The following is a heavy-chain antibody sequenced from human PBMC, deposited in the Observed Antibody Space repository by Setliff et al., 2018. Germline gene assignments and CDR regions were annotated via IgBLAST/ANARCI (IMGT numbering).Heavy chain of an antibody. J-gene: IGHJ3*01. D-gene: IGHD6-6*01. V-gene: IGHV1-18*01. CDR1: GYTFTSFG. Sequence: ASVKVSCKTSGYTFTSFGVSWVRQAPGQGXGXXXXXXGXXXFTQYSQKFKXXVAVTIDKSTSTAYMDLTSLRSDDTAVYYCLRDRPYSNSPEYSFDVWGQGTTVTVSS. CDR3: LRDRPYSNSPEYSFDV. CDR2: XXGXXXFT.